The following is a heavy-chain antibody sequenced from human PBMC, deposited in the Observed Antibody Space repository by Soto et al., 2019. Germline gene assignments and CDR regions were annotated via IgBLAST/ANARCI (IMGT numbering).Heavy chain of an antibody. CDR1: DGSFSDDY. V-gene: IGHV4-34*01. CDR2: INHSGST. J-gene: IGHJ6*03. Sequence: QVQLHQWGAGLLKPSETLSLTCAVYDGSFSDDYWTWIRQPPGKGLEWIGEINHSGSTSYKSSLRRRVTISIVPSKYQLSLKLTSVTAADTAVYYCARGTLGFSYYYYYYLDVWGKGTTVTVSS. D-gene: IGHD2-21*01. CDR3: ARGTLGFSYYYYYYLDV.